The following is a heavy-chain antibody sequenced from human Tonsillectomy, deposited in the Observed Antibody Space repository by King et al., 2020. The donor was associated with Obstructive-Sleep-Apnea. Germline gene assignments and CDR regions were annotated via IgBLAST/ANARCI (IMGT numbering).Heavy chain of an antibody. CDR2: INHSGST. V-gene: IGHV4-34*01. Sequence: HVQLQQWGAGLLKPSETLSLTCAVYGGSFSGYYWSWIRQPPGKGLEWIWEINHSGSTNYNPSLKSRVTISVDTSKNQFSLKLSSVTAADTAVYYCARGGVDCSSTSCYFVDYWGQGTLVTVSS. D-gene: IGHD2-2*01. CDR3: ARGGVDCSSTSCYFVDY. J-gene: IGHJ4*02. CDR1: GGSFSGYY.